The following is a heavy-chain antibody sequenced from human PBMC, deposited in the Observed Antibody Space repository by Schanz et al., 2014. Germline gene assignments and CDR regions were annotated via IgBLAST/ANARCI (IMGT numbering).Heavy chain of an antibody. CDR3: AKDGIMVQGVIWERYFDS. J-gene: IGHJ4*02. CDR1: GFTFSDYY. D-gene: IGHD3-10*01. V-gene: IGHV3-11*05. Sequence: QVQLVESGGGLVKPGGSLRLSCAASGFTFSDYYMSWIRQAPGKGLEWVSYISSSGSYTNYADSVKGRFTTSRDNGKNSLYLQMNSLRAEDTALYYCAKDGIMVQGVIWERYFDSWGQGTLVTVAT. CDR2: ISSSGSYT.